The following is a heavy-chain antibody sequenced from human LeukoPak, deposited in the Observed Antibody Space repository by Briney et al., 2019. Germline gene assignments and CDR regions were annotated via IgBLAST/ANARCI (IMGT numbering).Heavy chain of an antibody. V-gene: IGHV3-23*01. D-gene: IGHD3-3*01. CDR2: ISGSGGST. CDR1: GFTFSSYA. CDR3: AKDYYYDFWGGYYTMDY. Sequence: GGSLRLSCAASGFTFSSYAMSWVRQAPGKGLEWVSAISGSGGSTYYADSVKGRFTISRDNSKNTLYLQMNSLRAEDTAVYYCAKDYYYDFWGGYYTMDYWGQGTLVTVSS. J-gene: IGHJ4*02.